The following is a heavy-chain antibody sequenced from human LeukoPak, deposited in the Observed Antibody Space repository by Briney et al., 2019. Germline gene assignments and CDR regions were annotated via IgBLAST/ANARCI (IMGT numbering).Heavy chain of an antibody. CDR3: AREMYYYDSSGYYLDAFDI. J-gene: IGHJ3*02. V-gene: IGHV3-74*01. D-gene: IGHD3-22*01. Sequence: PGGSLRLSCAASGFTFSSYWMHWVRHAPGKGLVWVSRINSDGSSTSYADSVKGRFTISRDNAKNTLYLQMNSLRAEDTAVYYCAREMYYYDSSGYYLDAFDIWGQGTMVTVSS. CDR2: INSDGSST. CDR1: GFTFSSYW.